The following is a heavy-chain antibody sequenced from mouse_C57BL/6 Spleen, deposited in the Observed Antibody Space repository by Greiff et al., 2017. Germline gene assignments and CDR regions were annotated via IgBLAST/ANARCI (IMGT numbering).Heavy chain of an antibody. CDR3: ARISYYAMDY. CDR1: GYTFTDYY. CDR2: INPNNGGT. Sequence: EVKLVESGPELVKPGASVKISCKASGYTFTDYYMNWVKQSHGKSLEWIGDINPNNGGTSYNQKFKGKATLTVDKSSSTAYMELRSLTSEDSAVYYCARISYYAMDYWGQGTSVTVSS. V-gene: IGHV1-26*01. J-gene: IGHJ4*01.